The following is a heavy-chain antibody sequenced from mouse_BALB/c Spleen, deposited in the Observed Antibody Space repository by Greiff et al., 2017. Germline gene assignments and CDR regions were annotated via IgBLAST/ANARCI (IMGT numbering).Heavy chain of an antibody. J-gene: IGHJ1*01. CDR1: GYSITSDYA. CDR3: ARDYGTPYWYFDV. Sequence: EVQLVESGPGLVKPSQSLSLTCTVTGYSITSDYAWNWIRQFPGNKLEWMGYISYSGSTSYNPSLKSRISITRDTSKNQFFLQLNSVTTEDTATYYCARDYGTPYWYFDVWGAGTTVTVSS. CDR2: ISYSGST. D-gene: IGHD2-4*01. V-gene: IGHV3-2*02.